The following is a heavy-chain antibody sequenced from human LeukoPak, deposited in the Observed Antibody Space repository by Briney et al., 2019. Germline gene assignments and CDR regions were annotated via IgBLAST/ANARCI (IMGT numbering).Heavy chain of an antibody. V-gene: IGHV1-2*02. J-gene: IGHJ6*04. D-gene: IGHD2-15*01. CDR2: INPNSGGT. CDR1: GYTFTGYY. CDR3: ARDAVL. Sequence: ASVKVSCKASGYTFTGYYIHWVRQAPGQGLEWMGWINPNSGGTNYAQKFQGRVTMTRDTSISTAYMDLSRLRSDDTAMYYCARDAVLGGKGTTVTVSS.